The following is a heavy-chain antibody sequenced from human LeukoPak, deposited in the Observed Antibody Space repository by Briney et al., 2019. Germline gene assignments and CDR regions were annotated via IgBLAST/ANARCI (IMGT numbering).Heavy chain of an antibody. CDR3: ANVATIRENYFDY. CDR1: GGSISNYY. J-gene: IGHJ4*02. V-gene: IGHV4-4*07. CDR2: IYSSGST. Sequence: SETLSLTCTVSGGSISNYYWSWIRQPAGKGLEWIGRIYSSGSTNYNPSLKSRVTVSVDTSKNQFSLKLSSVTAADTAVYYCANVATIRENYFDYWGQGTLVTVSS. D-gene: IGHD5-12*01.